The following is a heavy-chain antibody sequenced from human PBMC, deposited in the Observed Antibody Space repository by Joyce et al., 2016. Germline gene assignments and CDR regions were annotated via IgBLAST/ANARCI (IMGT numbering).Heavy chain of an antibody. D-gene: IGHD4-23*01. CDR2: IEPEDSGT. J-gene: IGHJ4*02. Sequence: EDHLVQSGAEMKKPGESLRISCMVAGYTFGNYWISWVRQMPGKGLEWMGRIEPEDSGTDYSPSFQGHVTISADKSISTAYVQWSSLKASDTAIYYCARHRGGGNFVPFDYWGQGTLVTVSS. CDR1: GYTFGNYW. CDR3: ARHRGGGNFVPFDY. V-gene: IGHV5-10-1*03.